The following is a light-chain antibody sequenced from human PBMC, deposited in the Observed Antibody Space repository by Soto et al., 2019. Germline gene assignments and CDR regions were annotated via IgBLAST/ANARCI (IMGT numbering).Light chain of an antibody. CDR1: QSVSSY. CDR2: DAS. CDR3: QQCSNWPPRWT. Sequence: EIVLTQSPATLSLSPGERATLSCRASQSVSSYLAWYQQKPGQAPRLLIYDASKRATGISARLSGSGSGTDFTLTISSLEPEDFAVYYRQQCSNWPPRWTFGQGTKVEIK. J-gene: IGKJ1*01. V-gene: IGKV3-11*01.